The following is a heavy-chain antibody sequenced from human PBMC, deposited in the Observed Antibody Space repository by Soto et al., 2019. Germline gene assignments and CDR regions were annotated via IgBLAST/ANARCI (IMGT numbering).Heavy chain of an antibody. D-gene: IGHD5-12*01. V-gene: IGHV1-8*01. CDR2: MNPNSGNT. CDR1: GYSFTSYD. J-gene: IGHJ3*02. CDR3: AIIVATDNDAFDI. Sequence: GASVKVSCKASGYSFTSYDINWVRQSTGPGLEWMGWMNPNSGNTGYAQKFQGRVTMTRNTSISTAYMELSSLRSEDTAVYYCAIIVATDNDAFDIWGQGKMVTVS.